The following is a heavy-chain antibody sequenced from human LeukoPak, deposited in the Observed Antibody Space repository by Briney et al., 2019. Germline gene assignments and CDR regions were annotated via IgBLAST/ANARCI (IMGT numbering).Heavy chain of an antibody. J-gene: IGHJ3*02. D-gene: IGHD3-22*01. CDR3: ARNQYDSSGYYHDAFDI. V-gene: IGHV3-7*01. CDR1: GFTFSSYW. CDR2: IKQDGSEK. Sequence: GGSLRLSCAASGFTFSSYWMSWVRQAPGKGLEWVANIKQDGSEKYYVDSVKGRFTISRDNAKNSLYLQMNSLRAEDTAVYYCARNQYDSSGYYHDAFDIWGQGTMVTVSS.